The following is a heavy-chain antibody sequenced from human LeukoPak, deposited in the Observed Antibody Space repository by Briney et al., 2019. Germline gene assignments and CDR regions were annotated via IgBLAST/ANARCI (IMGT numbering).Heavy chain of an antibody. V-gene: IGHV3-23*01. CDR3: ARGGITMVRGAYPWGAFDI. D-gene: IGHD3-10*01. CDR2: ISWNSGSI. J-gene: IGHJ3*02. CDR1: GFTFSSYA. Sequence: GGSLRLSCAASGFTFSSYAMSWVRQAPGKGLEWVSGISWNSGSIGYADSVKGRFTISRDNSKNTLYLQMNCLRAEDTAVYYCARGGITMVRGAYPWGAFDIWGQGTMVTVSS.